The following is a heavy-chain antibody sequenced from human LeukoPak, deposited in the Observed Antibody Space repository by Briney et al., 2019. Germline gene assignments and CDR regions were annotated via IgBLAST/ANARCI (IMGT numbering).Heavy chain of an antibody. CDR3: ARGSGLTAFDI. J-gene: IGHJ3*02. CDR2: IYNNENT. Sequence: SETLSLTCTVSGHSLSGYYWSWIRQPAGKGLEWIGRIYNNENTNYNPSLKSRVTMSVDTSKDQFFLKLSSVTAADTAVYFCARGSGLTAFDIWGQGTVVTVSS. CDR1: GHSLSGYY. D-gene: IGHD3-3*01. V-gene: IGHV4-4*07.